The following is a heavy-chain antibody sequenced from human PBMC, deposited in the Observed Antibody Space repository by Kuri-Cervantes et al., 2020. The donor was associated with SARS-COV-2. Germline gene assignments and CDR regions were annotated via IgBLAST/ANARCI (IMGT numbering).Heavy chain of an antibody. D-gene: IGHD3-10*01. CDR3: AHQAMVRGGFMDV. CDR2: IFSNDEK. J-gene: IGHJ6*03. CDR1: GFSLSNARMG. Sequence: SGPTLVKPTETLTLTCTVSGFSLSNARMGVSWIRQPPGKALEWLAHIFSNDEKSYSTSLKSRLTITKDTSKNQVVLTMTNMDPVDTATYYCAHQAMVRGGFMDVWGKGTTVTVSS. V-gene: IGHV2-26*01.